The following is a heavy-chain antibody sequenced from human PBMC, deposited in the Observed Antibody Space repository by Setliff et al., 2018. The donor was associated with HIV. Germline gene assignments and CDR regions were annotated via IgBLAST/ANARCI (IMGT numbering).Heavy chain of an antibody. J-gene: IGHJ4*02. V-gene: IGHV4-59*02. D-gene: IGHD3-22*01. CDR1: GGSVSSYH. Sequence: SETLSLTCTVSGGSVSSYHWTWIRQPPGKGLEWIGYLYYSGSTYYNPSLKSRVTISIDTSKKQLSLKLNSVTAADTAGYYCARFAYYSDSGGYYHHWGQGALVTVSS. CDR2: LYYSGST. CDR3: ARFAYYSDSGGYYHH.